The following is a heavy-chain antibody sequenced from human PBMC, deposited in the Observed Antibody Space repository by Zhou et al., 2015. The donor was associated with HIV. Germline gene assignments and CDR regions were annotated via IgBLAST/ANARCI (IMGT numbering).Heavy chain of an antibody. J-gene: IGHJ4*02. V-gene: IGHV1-18*01. Sequence: QVQLVQSGTEVVEPGASVRVSCETSGYKFNTYVITWVRQAPGQGLEWLGWISPYSGNTNYAQLYQGRVTMTTDTSTGTAYMELTSLTFDDTATYYCARGTYGDYWGQGTLVTVSS. D-gene: IGHD1-7*01. CDR3: ARGTYGDY. CDR2: ISPYSGNT. CDR1: GYKFNTYV.